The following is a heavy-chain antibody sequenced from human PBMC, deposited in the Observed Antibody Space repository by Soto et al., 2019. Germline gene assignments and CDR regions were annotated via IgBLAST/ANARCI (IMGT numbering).Heavy chain of an antibody. D-gene: IGHD3-3*01. CDR1: GFTFNSYA. J-gene: IGHJ6*02. CDR3: AKNFWSGYPRLGMDV. Sequence: EVQLLESGGGLVQPGGSLRLSCAASGFTFNSYAMSWVRQAPGKGLEWVSTITGRDTGTYYADSVKGRFIISRDSSKTTLYLQMDSLSAEDTAEYFCAKNFWSGYPRLGMDVWGQGTTVTVSS. V-gene: IGHV3-23*01. CDR2: ITGRDTGT.